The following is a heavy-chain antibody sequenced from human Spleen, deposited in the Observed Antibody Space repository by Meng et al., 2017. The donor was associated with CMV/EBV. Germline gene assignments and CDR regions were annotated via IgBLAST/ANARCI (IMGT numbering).Heavy chain of an antibody. V-gene: IGHV4-38-2*02. CDR2: IYHSGST. J-gene: IGHJ4*02. D-gene: IGHD2-2*01. CDR1: GYSISSGYY. CDR3: AATVVPAATFDY. Sequence: SETLSLTCTVSGYSISSGYYWGWVRPPPGKGLEWIGSIYHSGSTYYNPSLKSRVTISVDTSKNQFSLKLSSVTAADTAVYYCAATVVPAATFDYWGQGTLVTVSS.